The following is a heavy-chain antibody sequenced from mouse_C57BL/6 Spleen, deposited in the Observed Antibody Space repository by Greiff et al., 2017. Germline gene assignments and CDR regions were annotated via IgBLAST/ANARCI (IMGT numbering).Heavy chain of an antibody. D-gene: IGHD1-1*01. Sequence: EVKVVESGAELVRPGASVKLSCTASGSNIKDDYMHWVKQRPEQGLEWIGWIDPENGDTEYASKFQGKATITADTSSNTAYLQLSSLTSEDTAVYYCTTWDYYVGHWGQGTLVTVSA. V-gene: IGHV14-4*01. CDR2: IDPENGDT. J-gene: IGHJ3*01. CDR3: TTWDYYVGH. CDR1: GSNIKDDY.